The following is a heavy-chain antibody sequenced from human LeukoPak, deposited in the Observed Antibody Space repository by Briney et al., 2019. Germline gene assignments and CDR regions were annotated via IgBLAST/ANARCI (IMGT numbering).Heavy chain of an antibody. V-gene: IGHV4-59*08. CDR2: IYYSGST. CDR3: ARGPRGGLGSYLTG. Sequence: SETLSLTCTVSGGSISSYYWSWIRQPPGKGLEWIGYIYYSGSTNYNPSLKSRVTISVDTSRNQFSLKLSSVTAADTAVYYCARGPRGGLGSYLTGWGQGTLVIVSS. CDR1: GGSISSYY. J-gene: IGHJ4*02. D-gene: IGHD3-10*01.